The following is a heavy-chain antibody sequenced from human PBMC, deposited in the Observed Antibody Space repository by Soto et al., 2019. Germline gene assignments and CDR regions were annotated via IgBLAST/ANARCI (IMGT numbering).Heavy chain of an antibody. CDR2: FRESGGTT. Sequence: PGGSLRLSCAASGFGFTFSTSAMSWVRQAPGKGLEWVSTFRESGGTTHYANSVKGRFTISRDTSKNMLYLQMNSLSAEVMFIYFCAKESHLAIISPIHEYLGHGTLVTVSS. CDR3: AKESHLAIISPIHEY. D-gene: IGHD5-12*01. V-gene: IGHV3-23*01. CDR1: GFGFTFSTSA. J-gene: IGHJ4*01.